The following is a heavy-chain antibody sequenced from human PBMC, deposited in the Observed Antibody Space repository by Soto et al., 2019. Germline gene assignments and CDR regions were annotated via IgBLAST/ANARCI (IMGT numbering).Heavy chain of an antibody. CDR3: ATVHSTSWSFDY. J-gene: IGHJ4*02. CDR1: VFTFSTSA. D-gene: IGHD6-6*01. Sequence: VPLRRSCAASVFTFSTSAMTWFRQAPGKGLEWVSTTGLNGRTTYYADSVKGRFTVSRDNSKNTLDLHMSSLRAEDTAVYYCATVHSTSWSFDYWGQGTLVTVSS. V-gene: IGHV3-23*01. CDR2: TGLNGRTT.